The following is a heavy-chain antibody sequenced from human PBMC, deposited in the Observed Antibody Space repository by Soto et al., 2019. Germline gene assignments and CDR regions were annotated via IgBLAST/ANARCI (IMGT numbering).Heavy chain of an antibody. D-gene: IGHD3-3*01. J-gene: IGHJ5*02. Sequence: EVQLVESGGGLVKPGGSLRLSCAASGFTFSSYRMNWVRQAPGKGLEWVSSISSSSSYIYYADSVKGRFTISRDNAKNSLYLQMNSLRAEDTAVYYCARHRAVGVLRFLEWFDPWGQGTLVTVSS. CDR3: ARHRAVGVLRFLEWFDP. CDR1: GFTFSSYR. V-gene: IGHV3-21*01. CDR2: ISSSSSYI.